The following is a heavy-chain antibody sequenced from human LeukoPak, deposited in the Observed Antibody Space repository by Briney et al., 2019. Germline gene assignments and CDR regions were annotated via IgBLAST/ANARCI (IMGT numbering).Heavy chain of an antibody. CDR2: IYTTGST. J-gene: IGHJ4*02. CDR3: ARAMSIAARLQTNFDY. V-gene: IGHV4-4*07. D-gene: IGHD6-6*01. CDR1: GGSINNYY. Sequence: SETLSLTCTVSGGSINNYYWSWIRQPAGKGLEWIGRIYTTGSTNYNPSLKSRITMSVDTSKNQFSLKLSSVTAADTAVYYCARAMSIAARLQTNFDYWGQGTLVTVSS.